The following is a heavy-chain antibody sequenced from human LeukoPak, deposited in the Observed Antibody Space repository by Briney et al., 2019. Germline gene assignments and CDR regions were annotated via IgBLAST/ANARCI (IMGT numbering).Heavy chain of an antibody. CDR2: MNPNSGNT. Sequence: ASVKVSCKASGYTFTSYDINWVRQATGQGLEWMGWMNPNSGNTGYAQKFQGRVTTTRNTSISTAYMELSSLRSEDTAVYYCARVTFRSNYGVRWFDPWGQGTLVTVSS. V-gene: IGHV1-8*03. D-gene: IGHD4-11*01. CDR3: ARVTFRSNYGVRWFDP. CDR1: GYTFTSYD. J-gene: IGHJ5*02.